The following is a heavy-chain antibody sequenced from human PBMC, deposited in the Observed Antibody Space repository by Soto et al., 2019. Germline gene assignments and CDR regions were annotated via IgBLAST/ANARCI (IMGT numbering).Heavy chain of an antibody. D-gene: IGHD6-19*01. V-gene: IGHV1-58*01. J-gene: IGHJ6*02. CDR3: AAGGSASGWYKYYYYSYGMDV. Sequence: ASVKVSCKASGFTFTSSAVQWVRQARGQRLEWIGWIVVGSGNTNYAQKFQERVTITRDMSTSTAYMELSSLRSEDTAVYYCAAGGSASGWYKYYYYSYGMDVWGQGTTVTVSS. CDR1: GFTFTSSA. CDR2: IVVGSGNT.